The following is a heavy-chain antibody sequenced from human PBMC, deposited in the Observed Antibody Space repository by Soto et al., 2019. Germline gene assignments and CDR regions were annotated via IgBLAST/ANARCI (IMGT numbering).Heavy chain of an antibody. CDR3: VSQRTTVPTQAYFDY. CDR2: VYYRGRS. D-gene: IGHD4-17*01. J-gene: IGHJ4*02. Sequence: SETLSLTCTVSGGPVTNSSYYWGWIRQSPGKGLEWIGSVYYRGRSYSKSSVKSRVTISVDTSKNRFSLSLNSVTASDTAVYFCVSQRTTVPTQAYFDYWGPGALVTVSS. CDR1: GGPVTNSSYY. V-gene: IGHV4-39*01.